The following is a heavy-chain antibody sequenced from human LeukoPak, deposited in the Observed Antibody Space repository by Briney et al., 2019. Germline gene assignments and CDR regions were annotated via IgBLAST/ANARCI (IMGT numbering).Heavy chain of an antibody. Sequence: ASVKVSCKASGYTFSDYNMHWVRQAPGQGPEWMGWINANSGGTNYAQKFQGRVTMTRDASISTAYMELSRLSSDDTAVYYCACASGTYYNGNYFDYWGQGTLATVSS. CDR2: INANSGGT. CDR3: ACASGTYYNGNYFDY. D-gene: IGHD3-10*01. J-gene: IGHJ4*02. V-gene: IGHV1-2*02. CDR1: GYTFSDYN.